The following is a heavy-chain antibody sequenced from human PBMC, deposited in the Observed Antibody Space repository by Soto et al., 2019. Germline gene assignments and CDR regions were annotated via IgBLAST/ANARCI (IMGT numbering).Heavy chain of an antibody. D-gene: IGHD4-17*01. V-gene: IGHV3-48*01. J-gene: IGHJ4*02. CDR2: INSRDDTT. CDR1: GFIFSAHI. CDR3: LNGDYY. Sequence: EVQLVESGGGLVQPGGPLRLSCAASGFIFSAHIMYWVRQAPGKGLEWVSSINSRDDTTYYADSVKGRFTISRDNAKNSLYLQMNSLGAEDTAIYYCLNGDYYVGQGTLVTVSS.